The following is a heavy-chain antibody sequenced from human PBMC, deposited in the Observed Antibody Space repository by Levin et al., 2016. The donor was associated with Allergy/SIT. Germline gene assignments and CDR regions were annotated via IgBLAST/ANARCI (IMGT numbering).Heavy chain of an antibody. CDR3: VRGRRLGIRVFLDI. J-gene: IGHJ6*03. CDR2: IDHNGRT. D-gene: IGHD1-26*01. V-gene: IGHV4-34*01. Sequence: SETLSLTCAVYGGSFSGYSWSWIRQPPGKGLEWIGEIDHNGRTDYNASLKSRVSISLDMSKDQFSLKLTSVAAADSSVYYCVRGRRLGIRVFLDIWGTGTTVTVSS. CDR1: GGSFSGYS.